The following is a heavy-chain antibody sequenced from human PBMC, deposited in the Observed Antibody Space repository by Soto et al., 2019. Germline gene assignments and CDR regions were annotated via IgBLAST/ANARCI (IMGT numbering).Heavy chain of an antibody. V-gene: IGHV3-30*18. CDR3: AKGWEKLDS. J-gene: IGHJ4*02. CDR2: ISHDGSRN. CDR1: GFPFSAYG. Sequence: QVQLVESGGGVVQPGKSLKLSCAASGFPFSAYGMHWVRQAPGKGLEWLAVISHDGSRNYDADSVKGRFTISRDNSKNTLYLQLSGLRPDDTAVYYCAKGWEKLDSWGQGALVTVSS. D-gene: IGHD1-26*01.